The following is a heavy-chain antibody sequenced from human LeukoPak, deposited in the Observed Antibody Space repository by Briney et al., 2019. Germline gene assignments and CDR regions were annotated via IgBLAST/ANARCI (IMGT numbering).Heavy chain of an antibody. Sequence: SQTLSLTCAISGDSVSSNSAAWNWIRQSPSRGLEWLRRTYYRSKWYNDYAVSVKSRITINTDTSKNQFSLHLNSVTPEDTAVYYCARHFYDSIDTFDIWGQGTMVTVSS. CDR1: GDSVSSNSAA. CDR2: TYYRSKWYN. J-gene: IGHJ3*02. V-gene: IGHV6-1*01. D-gene: IGHD3-22*01. CDR3: ARHFYDSIDTFDI.